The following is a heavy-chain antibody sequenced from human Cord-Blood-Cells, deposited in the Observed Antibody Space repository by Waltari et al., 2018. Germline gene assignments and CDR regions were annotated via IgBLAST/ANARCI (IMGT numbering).Heavy chain of an antibody. D-gene: IGHD1-26*01. CDR1: GGSFSGYY. CDR2: TKHSGST. CDR3: ARVKNRSTLDI. Sequence: QVQLQQWGAGLLKPSETLSLTCAVYGGSFSGYYWSWIRQPPGKGLEWIGETKHSGSTNYNPSLKSRVTISVDTSKNQFSLKLSSVTAADTAVYYCARVKNRSTLDIWGQGTMVTVSS. V-gene: IGHV4-34*01. J-gene: IGHJ3*02.